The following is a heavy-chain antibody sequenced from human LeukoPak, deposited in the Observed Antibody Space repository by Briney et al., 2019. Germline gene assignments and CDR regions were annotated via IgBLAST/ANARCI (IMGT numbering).Heavy chain of an antibody. CDR3: ARQGSTLKYYFNYLDV. V-gene: IGHV3-30*04. Sequence: QPGRSLRLSCAASGFSFSYSAMHWVRQAPGKGLEWEAVTPGDGRESHFIDSVKGRFTMSRDNSKSTLYLQMNSLKVEDTAVYFCARQGSTLKYYFNYLDVWGKGTTVTVSS. CDR1: GFSFSYSA. D-gene: IGHD6-13*01. J-gene: IGHJ6*03. CDR2: TPGDGRES.